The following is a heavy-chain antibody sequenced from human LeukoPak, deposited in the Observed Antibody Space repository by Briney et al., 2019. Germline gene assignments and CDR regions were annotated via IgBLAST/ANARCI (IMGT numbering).Heavy chain of an antibody. CDR3: TSLSNTDKDDY. CDR2: ISSGGDSI. D-gene: IGHD1/OR15-1a*01. Sequence: GGSLRLSCAASGITFSDHYMSWIRQAPGKGLEWLSYISSGGDSIYYADSVKGRFTISRDNAKNSLYLQMNSLRAEDTAVYYCTSLSNTDKDDYWGQGTLVTVSS. J-gene: IGHJ4*02. V-gene: IGHV3-11*04. CDR1: GITFSDHY.